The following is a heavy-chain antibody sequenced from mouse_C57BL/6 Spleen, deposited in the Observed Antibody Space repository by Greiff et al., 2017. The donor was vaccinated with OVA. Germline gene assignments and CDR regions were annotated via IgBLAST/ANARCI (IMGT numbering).Heavy chain of an antibody. J-gene: IGHJ1*03. CDR2: INPGNGGT. Sequence: QVHVKQSGAELVRPGTSVKVSCKASGYAFTNYLIEWVKQRPGQGLEWIGVINPGNGGTNYNEKFKDKATLTADKSSSTAYMQLRSLTSEDSAVYFCARWTYFYGSIYEYFDVWGTGTTVTVSS. CDR1: GYAFTNYL. D-gene: IGHD1-1*01. CDR3: ARWTYFYGSIYEYFDV. V-gene: IGHV1-54*01.